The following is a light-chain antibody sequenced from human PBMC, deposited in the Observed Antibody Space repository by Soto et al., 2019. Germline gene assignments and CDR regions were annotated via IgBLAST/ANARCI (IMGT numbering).Light chain of an antibody. CDR2: GAF. J-gene: IGKJ5*01. Sequence: EIVLTQSPATQSLSPGERATLSCRASPSVTNYLAWYQQKPGQPPRLLIYGAFNGAAGIPARFSGSGSGTDFTLTISSLEPEDSAVYYCQQRNIWPPVTFGQGTRLEIK. CDR1: PSVTNY. CDR3: QQRNIWPPVT. V-gene: IGKV3-11*01.